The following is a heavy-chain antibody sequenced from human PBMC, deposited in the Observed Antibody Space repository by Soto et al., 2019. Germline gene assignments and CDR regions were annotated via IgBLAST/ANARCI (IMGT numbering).Heavy chain of an antibody. CDR3: AKRSIGIAALGYFDY. D-gene: IGHD6-6*01. J-gene: IGHJ4*02. V-gene: IGHV3-23*01. Sequence: GGSLRLSCAASGFTFTSYAMSWVRQAPGKGLEWVSAISGSGGSTYYADSVKGRFTISRDSSKNTLCLQMNSLRAEDTAVYYCAKRSIGIAALGYFDYWGQGTLVTVS. CDR2: ISGSGGST. CDR1: GFTFTSYA.